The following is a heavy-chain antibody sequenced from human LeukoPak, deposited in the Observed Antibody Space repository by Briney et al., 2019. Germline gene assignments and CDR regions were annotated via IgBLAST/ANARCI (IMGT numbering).Heavy chain of an antibody. Sequence: SETLSLTCTVSGGSISSSSYYWGWLRQPPGMGLEWIGSIYYSGSTYYNPSLKSRVTISVDTSKNQFSLKLSSVTAADTAVYYCARVEAWTFSFDYWGQGTLVTVSS. CDR1: GGSISSSSYY. D-gene: IGHD3/OR15-3a*01. CDR3: ARVEAWTFSFDY. CDR2: IYYSGST. J-gene: IGHJ4*02. V-gene: IGHV4-39*07.